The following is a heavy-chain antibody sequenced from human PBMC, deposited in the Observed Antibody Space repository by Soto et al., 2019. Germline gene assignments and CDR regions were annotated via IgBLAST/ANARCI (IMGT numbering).Heavy chain of an antibody. CDR3: ATTASYSSSWYDPVIYGMDV. Sequence: PGGSLRLSCAASGFTFSSYAMSWVRQAPGKGLEWVSAISGSGGSTYYADSVKGRFTISRDNSKNTLYLQMNSLRAEDTAVYYCATTASYSSSWYDPVIYGMDVWGQGTTVTVSS. D-gene: IGHD6-13*01. CDR1: GFTFSSYA. CDR2: ISGSGGST. J-gene: IGHJ6*02. V-gene: IGHV3-23*01.